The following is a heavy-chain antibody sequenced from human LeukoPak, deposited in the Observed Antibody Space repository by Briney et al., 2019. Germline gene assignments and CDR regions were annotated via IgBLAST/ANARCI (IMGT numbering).Heavy chain of an antibody. Sequence: SVKVSCKASGGTFSSYAISWVRQAPGQGLEWMGGIIPIFGTANYAQKFQGRVTITADESTSTAYMELSSLRSEDTAVYYCARAVAGPGYFDYWGQGTLVTVSS. CDR2: IIPIFGTA. J-gene: IGHJ4*02. V-gene: IGHV1-69*01. D-gene: IGHD6-19*01. CDR1: GGTFSSYA. CDR3: ARAVAGPGYFDY.